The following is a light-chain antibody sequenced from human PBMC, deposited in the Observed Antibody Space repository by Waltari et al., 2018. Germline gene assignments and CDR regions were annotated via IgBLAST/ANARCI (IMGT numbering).Light chain of an antibody. CDR2: GAI. Sequence: TVMTQSPRTLSLSPRDRATLSCRASPSVSINLAWYQKKTGHTPRLLISGAIIRATGIPARCSGRGAGTEFTLSLRCLQCEDFAVYYCQQYNNWAPYNFRQGSQLEI. CDR1: PSVSIN. CDR3: QQYNNWAPYN. V-gene: IGKV3-15*01. J-gene: IGKJ2*01.